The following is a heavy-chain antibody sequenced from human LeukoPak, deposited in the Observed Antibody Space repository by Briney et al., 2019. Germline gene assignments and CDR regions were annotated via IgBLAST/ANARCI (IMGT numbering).Heavy chain of an antibody. Sequence: SGTLSLTCTVSGGSISSYYWSWIRQPPGKGLEWIGYIYYSGSTNYNPSLKSRVTISVDTSKNQFSLKLSSVTAADTAVYYCARGGGTMVRGVNPFDYWGQGTLVTVSS. J-gene: IGHJ4*02. CDR2: IYYSGST. CDR1: GGSISSYY. V-gene: IGHV4-59*01. CDR3: ARGGGTMVRGVNPFDY. D-gene: IGHD3-10*01.